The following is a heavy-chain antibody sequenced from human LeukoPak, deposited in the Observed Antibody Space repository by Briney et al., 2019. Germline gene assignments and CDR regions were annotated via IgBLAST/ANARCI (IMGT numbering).Heavy chain of an antibody. CDR1: RYTFTSYD. CDR3: ARGLAAAAHYYFDY. Sequence: ASVKVSCKASRYTFTSYDINWVRQATGQGLEWVGWMNPNSGNTGYAQKFQGRVTMTRNTSISTAYMELSSLRSEDTAVYYCARGLAAAAHYYFDYWGQGTLVTVSS. V-gene: IGHV1-8*01. D-gene: IGHD6-13*01. CDR2: MNPNSGNT. J-gene: IGHJ4*02.